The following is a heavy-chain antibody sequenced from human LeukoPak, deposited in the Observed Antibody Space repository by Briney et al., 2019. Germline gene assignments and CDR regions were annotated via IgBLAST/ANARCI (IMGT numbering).Heavy chain of an antibody. V-gene: IGHV4-31*11. CDR3: ARDPFHDSSGLDP. J-gene: IGHJ5*02. D-gene: IGHD3-22*01. CDR1: GGSFSGYY. Sequence: SETLSLTCAVYGGSFSGYYWSWIRQHPGKGLEWIGYIYYSGSTYYNPSLKSRVTISVDTSKNQFSLKLSSVTAADTAVYYCARDPFHDSSGLDPWGQGTLVTVSS. CDR2: IYYSGST.